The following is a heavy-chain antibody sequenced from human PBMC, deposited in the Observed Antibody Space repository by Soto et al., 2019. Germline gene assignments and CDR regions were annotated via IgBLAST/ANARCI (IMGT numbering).Heavy chain of an antibody. CDR3: AREAYTKSGIAVAGRLDH. CDR2: IYPSGGST. J-gene: IGHJ5*02. CDR1: GYTFTSYY. Sequence: ASVKVSCKASGYTFTSYYMHWVRQAPGQGLEWMGIIYPSGGSTSYAQKFQGRVTMTRDTSTSTVYMELSSLRSEDTAVYYCAREAYTKSGIAVAGRLDHWGQGTLVTVSS. V-gene: IGHV1-46*01. D-gene: IGHD6-19*01.